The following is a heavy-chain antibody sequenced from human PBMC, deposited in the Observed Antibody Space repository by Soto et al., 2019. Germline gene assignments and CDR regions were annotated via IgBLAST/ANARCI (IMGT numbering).Heavy chain of an antibody. CDR3: ARSRGGYFDY. CDR2: IYYSGST. V-gene: IGHV4-59*01. Sequence: QVQLQESGPGLVKPSETLSLTCTVSGGSISSYYWSWIRQPPGKGLEWIGYIYYSGSTNYNPSLTSRVTISVDTAKNQFSLKLSSVTAADTAVYYWARSRGGYFDYWGQGALVTVSS. CDR1: GGSISSYY. J-gene: IGHJ4*02. D-gene: IGHD3-16*01.